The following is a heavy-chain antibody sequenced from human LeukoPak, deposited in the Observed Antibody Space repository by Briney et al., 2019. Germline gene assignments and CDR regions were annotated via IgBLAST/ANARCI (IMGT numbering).Heavy chain of an antibody. CDR1: GYTFTGYY. Sequence: GASVKVSCKASGYTFTGYYMHWVRQAPGQGLEWMGWINPNSGGTNYAQKFQGRVTMTRDTSISTAYMELSRLRSDDTAVYYCARVRYYGSGSYAFDIWGQGTMVTVSS. D-gene: IGHD3-10*01. CDR3: ARVRYYGSGSYAFDI. V-gene: IGHV1-2*02. J-gene: IGHJ3*02. CDR2: INPNSGGT.